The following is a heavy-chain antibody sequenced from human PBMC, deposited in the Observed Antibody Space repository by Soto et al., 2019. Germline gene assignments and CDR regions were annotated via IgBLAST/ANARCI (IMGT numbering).Heavy chain of an antibody. D-gene: IGHD2-21*02. Sequence: SGGSLRLSCAASGFAFSSYGMHWVRQAPGKGLEWVAVIWYDGSKKYYVDSVKGRFTISRDNSKNTLYLQMNSLRAEGTAVYYCARFFGSDAGGAFDIWGQGTLVTV. J-gene: IGHJ3*02. CDR3: ARFFGSDAGGAFDI. CDR1: GFAFSSYG. V-gene: IGHV3-33*01. CDR2: IWYDGSKK.